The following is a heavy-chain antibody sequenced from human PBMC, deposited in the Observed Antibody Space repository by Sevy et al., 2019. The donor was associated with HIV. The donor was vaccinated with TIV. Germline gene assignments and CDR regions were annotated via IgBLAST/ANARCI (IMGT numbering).Heavy chain of an antibody. CDR3: TTVKGNRGWGFWFDP. V-gene: IGHV3-15*01. CDR2: IKRKSEGGTT. J-gene: IGHJ5*02. Sequence: GGSLRLSCVASGFTFTNAWVSWVRQAPGKGLEWVGHIKRKSEGGTTDLAAPVKGRFTVSRDDSKNTVYLQMNRLKTEDTAVYYCTTVKGNRGWGFWFDPWGQGTLVTVSS. CDR1: GFTFTNAW. D-gene: IGHD2-21*01.